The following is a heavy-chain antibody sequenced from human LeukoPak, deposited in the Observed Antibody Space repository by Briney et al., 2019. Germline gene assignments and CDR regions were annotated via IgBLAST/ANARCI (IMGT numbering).Heavy chain of an antibody. V-gene: IGHV3-23*01. D-gene: IGHD6-6*01. Sequence: PGGSLRLSCAASGLPLSSYAMSWVRQAPGKGLEWVSAISGSGGSTYYADSVKGRFTISRDNSKNTLYLQMNSLRAEDTAVYYCANLRAARPDYWGQGTLVTVSS. J-gene: IGHJ4*02. CDR3: ANLRAARPDY. CDR1: GLPLSSYA. CDR2: ISGSGGST.